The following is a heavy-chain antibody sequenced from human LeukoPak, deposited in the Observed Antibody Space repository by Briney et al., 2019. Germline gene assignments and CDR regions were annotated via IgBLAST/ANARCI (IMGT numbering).Heavy chain of an antibody. V-gene: IGHV3-23*01. CDR1: GFIFSNYG. CDR2: IRGNAGTT. J-gene: IGHJ4*02. D-gene: IGHD3-22*01. Sequence: GGSLRLSCAASGFIFSNYGMSWVRQASGKGPEWVSAIRGNAGTTYYADSVKGRFSIFRDNSKNMLYLQMNSLRVEDTAVYYCAKGHGDSSGYYYFDSWGQGTLVTVSS. CDR3: AKGHGDSSGYYYFDS.